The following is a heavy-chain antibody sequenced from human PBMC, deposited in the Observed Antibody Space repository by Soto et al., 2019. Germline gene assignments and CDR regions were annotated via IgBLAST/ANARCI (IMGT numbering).Heavy chain of an antibody. J-gene: IGHJ4*02. V-gene: IGHV3-23*01. CDR1: GFTFSSYA. CDR2: ISGSGGST. D-gene: IGHD4-17*01. CDR3: AKGDYGDYAGY. Sequence: EVQLLESGGGLVQPGGSLRLSCAASGFTFSSYAMSWVRQAPGKGLEWVSAISGSGGSTYYADSVKGRFTISRDNHKNALYQQMNSLRAGDTAVYYCAKGDYGDYAGYWGQGTLVTFSS.